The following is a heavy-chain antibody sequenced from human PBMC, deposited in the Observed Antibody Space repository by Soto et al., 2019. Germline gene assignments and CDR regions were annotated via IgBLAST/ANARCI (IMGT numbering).Heavy chain of an antibody. Sequence: GESLKISCKGSGYSFTSYWIGWVRQMPGKGLEWMGIIYPGDSETRYSPSFQGQVTISADKSISTAYLQCSSLKASDTAMYYCARPIVAGSSRSAHYYYGMDVWGQGTTVTVSS. CDR2: IYPGDSET. V-gene: IGHV5-51*01. CDR1: GYSFTSYW. J-gene: IGHJ6*02. D-gene: IGHD6-6*01. CDR3: ARPIVAGSSRSAHYYYGMDV.